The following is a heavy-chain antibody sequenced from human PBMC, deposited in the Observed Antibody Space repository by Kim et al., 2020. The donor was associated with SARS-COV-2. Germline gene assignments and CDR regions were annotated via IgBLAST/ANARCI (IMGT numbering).Heavy chain of an antibody. J-gene: IGHJ3*01. CDR1: GFTFSSYS. CDR2: ISSSSSYI. Sequence: GGSLRLSCAASGFTFSSYSMNWVRQAPGKGLEWVSSISSSSSYIYYADSVKGRFTISRDNAKNSLYLQMNSLRAEDTAVYYCARGWMGSSWYGEPRGTAFDLWGQGTMVTVSS. CDR3: ARGWMGSSWYGEPRGTAFDL. D-gene: IGHD6-13*01. V-gene: IGHV3-21*01.